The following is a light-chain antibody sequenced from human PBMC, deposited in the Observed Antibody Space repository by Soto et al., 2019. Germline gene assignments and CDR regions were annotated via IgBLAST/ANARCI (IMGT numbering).Light chain of an antibody. CDR2: GAS. CDR1: QNVNSN. V-gene: IGKV3-15*01. Sequence: IVMTQSPATLSVSPGERATLSCRASQNVNSNLAWYQQNLGQAPRLLIFGASTRATGVPARFSGSGSGTEFTLSISSRQSDDFAVYYCQQYSNRPPWTFGQGTKVDMK. J-gene: IGKJ1*01. CDR3: QQYSNRPPWT.